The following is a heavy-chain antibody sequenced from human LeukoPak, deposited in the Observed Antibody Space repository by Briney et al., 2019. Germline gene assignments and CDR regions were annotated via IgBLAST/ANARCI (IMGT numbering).Heavy chain of an antibody. CDR1: GGSISSGGYY. Sequence: SETLSLTCTVSGGSISSGGYYWSWIRQPPGKGLEWIGYIYYSGSTYYNPSLKSRVTISVDTSKNQFSLKLSSVTAADTAVYYCARERCCWRGHIDYWGQGTLVTVSS. J-gene: IGHJ4*02. CDR3: ARERCCWRGHIDY. CDR2: IYYSGST. D-gene: IGHD3-3*01. V-gene: IGHV4-30-4*01.